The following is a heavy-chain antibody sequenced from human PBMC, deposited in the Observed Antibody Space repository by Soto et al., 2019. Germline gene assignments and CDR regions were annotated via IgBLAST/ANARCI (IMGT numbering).Heavy chain of an antibody. Sequence: SETLSLTCTDSGGSISSGGYYWSWIRQHPGKGLEWIGYIYYSGSTYYNPSLKSRVTISVDTSKNQFSLKLSSVTAADTAVYYCARGYPLNWFDPWGQGTLVAVSS. D-gene: IGHD1-26*01. CDR3: ARGYPLNWFDP. J-gene: IGHJ5*02. CDR1: GGSISSGGYY. CDR2: IYYSGST. V-gene: IGHV4-31*03.